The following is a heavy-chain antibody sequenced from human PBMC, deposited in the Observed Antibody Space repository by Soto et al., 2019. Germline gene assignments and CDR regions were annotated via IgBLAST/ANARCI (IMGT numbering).Heavy chain of an antibody. CDR2: IYYTGNT. CDR3: AKVVGKNWFDP. V-gene: IGHV4-59*01. D-gene: IGHD2-15*01. Sequence: SETLSLTCSISGGSISGYYWSWIRQSPGKGLEWIGYIYYTGNTYYNPSLKSRVTISLDTSKNQFSLNLSSVTAADTAVYYCAKVVGKNWFDPWGQGTLVTVS. CDR1: GGSISGYY. J-gene: IGHJ5*02.